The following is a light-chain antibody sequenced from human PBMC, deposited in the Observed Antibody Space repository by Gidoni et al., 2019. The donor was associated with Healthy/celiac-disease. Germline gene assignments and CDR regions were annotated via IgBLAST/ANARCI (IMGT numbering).Light chain of an antibody. CDR1: QSLLHSNGYNY. Sequence: DSAMTQSPLSLPVTPGEPASISCRSSQSLLHSNGYNYLDWYLQKPGQSPQLLIYLGSNRASGVPDRFSGSGSGTDFTLKISRVEAEDVGVYYCMQALQTPPATFGGGTKVEIK. J-gene: IGKJ4*01. CDR2: LGS. V-gene: IGKV2-28*01. CDR3: MQALQTPPAT.